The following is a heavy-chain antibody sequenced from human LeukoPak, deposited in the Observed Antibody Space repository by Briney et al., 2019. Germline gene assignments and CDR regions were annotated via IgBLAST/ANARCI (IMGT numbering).Heavy chain of an antibody. Sequence: KPSETLSITCTVSGDSISSYYWSWIRQPPGKGLEWMGYINYSGNTNYNPSLKSRVTISVDTSKNQFSLRLTSVTAADTAVYYCAREGRQDYVYFDCWGQGTLVTVSS. D-gene: IGHD4-17*01. CDR1: GDSISSYY. J-gene: IGHJ4*02. CDR3: AREGRQDYVYFDC. V-gene: IGHV4-59*01. CDR2: INYSGNT.